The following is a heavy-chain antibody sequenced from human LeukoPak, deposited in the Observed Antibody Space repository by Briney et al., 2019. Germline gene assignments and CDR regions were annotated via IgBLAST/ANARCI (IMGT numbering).Heavy chain of an antibody. D-gene: IGHD2/OR15-2a*01. CDR2: INPNSGGT. Sequence: ASVKVSCKASGYTFTGYYMHWVRQAPGQGLEWMGWINPNSGGTNNAQKFQGRVTMTRDTSISTAYMELSRLRSDDTAVYYCARVIYGDYYYYGMDVWGQGTTVTVSS. CDR1: GYTFTGYY. CDR3: ARVIYGDYYYYGMDV. V-gene: IGHV1-2*02. J-gene: IGHJ6*02.